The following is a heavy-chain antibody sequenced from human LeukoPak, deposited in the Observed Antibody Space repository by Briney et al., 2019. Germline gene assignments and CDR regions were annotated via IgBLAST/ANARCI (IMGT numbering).Heavy chain of an antibody. Sequence: GGSLRLSCAASGFTFSSYGMHWVRQAPGKGLEWVAVISYDGSNKYYADSVKGRFTISRDNSKNTLYLQMNSLRAEDTAVYYCAKKCSEYFQHWGQGTLVTVSS. CDR3: AKKCSEYFQH. V-gene: IGHV3-30*18. CDR2: ISYDGSNK. CDR1: GFTFSSYG. J-gene: IGHJ1*01. D-gene: IGHD2-15*01.